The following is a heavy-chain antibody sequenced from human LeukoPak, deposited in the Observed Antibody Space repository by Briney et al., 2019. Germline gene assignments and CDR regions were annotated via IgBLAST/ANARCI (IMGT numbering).Heavy chain of an antibody. Sequence: PSETLSLTCTVSGGSISSSSYYWGWIRQPPGKGLEWIGSIYYSGSTYYNPSLKSRVTISVDTSKNQFSLKLSSVTAADTAVYYCARERRFWSGYFLDYWGQGTLVTVSS. D-gene: IGHD3-3*01. CDR3: ARERRFWSGYFLDY. V-gene: IGHV4-39*07. CDR1: GGSISSSSYY. CDR2: IYYSGST. J-gene: IGHJ4*02.